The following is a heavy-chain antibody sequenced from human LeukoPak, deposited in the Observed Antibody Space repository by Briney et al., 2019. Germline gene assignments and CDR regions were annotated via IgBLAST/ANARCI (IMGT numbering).Heavy chain of an antibody. V-gene: IGHV1-8*02. J-gene: IGHJ6*03. CDR1: GYTFTDYG. CDR3: ARGWRGIAAFYYYYYMDV. CDR2: MNPNSGNT. Sequence: ASVKVSCKASGYTFTDYGINWVRQATGQGLEWMGWMNPNSGNTGYAQKFQGRVTMTRNTSISTAYMELSSLRSEDTAVYYCARGWRGIAAFYYYYYMDVWGKGTTVTVSS. D-gene: IGHD3-3*01.